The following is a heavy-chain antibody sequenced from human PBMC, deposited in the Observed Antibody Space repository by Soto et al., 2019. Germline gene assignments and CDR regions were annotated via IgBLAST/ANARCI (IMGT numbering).Heavy chain of an antibody. D-gene: IGHD6-19*01. CDR1: GLTFSSYC. CDR3: GKYGSSGSPFFDYSDV. Sequence: PEWSMSHASAPSGLTFSSYCMHWVRQAPGTGLEWVAVILYDGSKKYYADSMKGRFTISRDNSKNTLYLQMSSLRAEDTALYDYGKYGSSGSPFFDYSDVWGDGTPGTV. CDR2: ILYDGSKK. V-gene: IGHV3-30*18. J-gene: IGHJ6*02.